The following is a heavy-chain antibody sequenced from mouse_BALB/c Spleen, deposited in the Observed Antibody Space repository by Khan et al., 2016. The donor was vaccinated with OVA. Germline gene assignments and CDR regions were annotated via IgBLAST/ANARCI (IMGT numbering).Heavy chain of an antibody. CDR1: GYTFTSNT. CDR3: ARRTTVYTMDY. J-gene: IGHJ4*01. Sequence: QVQLKESGAELARPGASVRMSCKASGYTFTSNTMHWVKQRPGQGLEWIGYINPRSGYTNYNQNFKDKATLTADKSTSTAYMQLSSLTSEDSAVYYCARRTTVYTMDYWGQGTSVTVSS. CDR2: INPRSGYT. V-gene: IGHV1-4*01. D-gene: IGHD2-14*01.